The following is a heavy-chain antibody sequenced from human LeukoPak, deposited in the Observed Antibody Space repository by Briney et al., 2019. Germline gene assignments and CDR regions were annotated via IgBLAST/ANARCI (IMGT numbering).Heavy chain of an antibody. J-gene: IGHJ3*02. D-gene: IGHD3-9*01. CDR2: ISSSSRYI. CDR1: GLTFSSYT. V-gene: IGHV3-21*06. Sequence: KPGRSLRLSCAASGLTFSSYTTNSVSQPPGKGLEWVSSISSSSRYIYCADSVKGRLTISRDNAKNSLYLQMNSVRDEDTAVYYCARDTYDILTGYYKWAFDIWGQGTMVTVSS. CDR3: ARDTYDILTGYYKWAFDI.